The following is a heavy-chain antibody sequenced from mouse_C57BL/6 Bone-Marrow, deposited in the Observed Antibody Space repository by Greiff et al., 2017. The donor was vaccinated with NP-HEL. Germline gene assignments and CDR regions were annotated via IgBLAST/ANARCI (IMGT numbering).Heavy chain of an antibody. CDR1: GYTFTGYW. Sequence: QVQLQQSGAELMKPGASVKLSCKATGYTFTGYWIEWVKQRPGHGLEWIGEILPGSGSTNYYEKFKGKATFTADTSSNTAYMQLSSLTTEDSAIYYCARGYGNYGYWGQGTTLTVSS. J-gene: IGHJ2*01. CDR2: ILPGSGST. CDR3: ARGYGNYGY. D-gene: IGHD2-10*02. V-gene: IGHV1-9*01.